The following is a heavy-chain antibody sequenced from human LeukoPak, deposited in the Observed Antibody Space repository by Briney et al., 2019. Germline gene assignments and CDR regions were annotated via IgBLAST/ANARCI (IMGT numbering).Heavy chain of an antibody. D-gene: IGHD4-17*01. CDR2: IRYDGSNK. CDR3: AKDLLTRTNYGDYVNY. J-gene: IGHJ4*02. V-gene: IGHV3-30*02. Sequence: GGSLRLSCAASGFTFSSYGMHWVRQAPGKGLEWVAFIRYDGSNKYYADSVKGRFTISRDNSKNTLYLQMNNLRAEDTAVYYCAKDLLTRTNYGDYVNYWGQGTLVTVSS. CDR1: GFTFSSYG.